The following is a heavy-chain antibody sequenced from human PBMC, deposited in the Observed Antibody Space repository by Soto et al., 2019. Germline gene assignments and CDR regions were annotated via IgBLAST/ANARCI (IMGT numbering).Heavy chain of an antibody. Sequence: QVQLQESGPGLVKPSETLSLTCTVSGGSVSSGSYYWSWIRQPPGKGLEWIGYIYYSGSTNYNPSLKSRVTISVDTSKNQFSLKLSSVTAADTAVYYCACYYLDYYGSGSHIPVFIWGQGTMVTVSS. CDR3: ACYYLDYYGSGSHIPVFI. D-gene: IGHD3-10*01. V-gene: IGHV4-61*01. CDR2: IYYSGST. J-gene: IGHJ3*02. CDR1: GGSVSSGSYY.